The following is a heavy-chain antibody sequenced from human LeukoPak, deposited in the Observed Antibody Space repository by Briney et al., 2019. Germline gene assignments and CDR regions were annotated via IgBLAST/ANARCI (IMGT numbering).Heavy chain of an antibody. CDR2: IIPIFGTA. J-gene: IGHJ6*02. D-gene: IGHD6-19*01. CDR1: GGTFSSYA. CDR3: ASPSSGREFYYYYGMDV. V-gene: IGHV1-69*13. Sequence: SVKVSCKASGGTFSSYAISWVRQAPGQGLEWMGGIIPIFGTANYAQKFQGRVTITAGESTSTAYMELSSLRSEDTAVYYCASPSSGREFYYYYGMDVWGQGTTVTVSS.